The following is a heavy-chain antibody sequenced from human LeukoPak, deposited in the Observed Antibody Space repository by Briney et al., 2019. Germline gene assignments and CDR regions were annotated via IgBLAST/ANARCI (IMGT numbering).Heavy chain of an antibody. V-gene: IGHV4-34*01. CDR1: GGSFSGYY. CDR2: INHSGST. Sequence: SETLSLTCAVYGGSFSGYYWSWLRQPPGKGLEWIGEINHSGSTNYNPSLKRRVTISVDTSKNQFSLKLSSVTAADTAVYYCARGPCSGGSCYSRGIRRNFDYWGQGTLVTVSS. J-gene: IGHJ4*02. CDR3: ARGPCSGGSCYSRGIRRNFDY. D-gene: IGHD2-15*01.